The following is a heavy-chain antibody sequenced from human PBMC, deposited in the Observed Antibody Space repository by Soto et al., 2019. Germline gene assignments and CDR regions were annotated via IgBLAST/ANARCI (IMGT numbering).Heavy chain of an antibody. CDR1: GFTFSDYW. CDR3: VRDTSDWPGMDY. V-gene: IGHV3-74*01. D-gene: IGHD6-19*01. CDR2: INTYGTYT. J-gene: IGHJ4*02. Sequence: VESGGSLLQPGGSLRLSCAGSGFTFSDYWMHWVRQVPGRGLVWVSRINTYGTYTSYADSVKGRFTISRDNARDTLFLQMDSLLAEDTGLYFCVRDTSDWPGMDYWGQGTLVTVSS.